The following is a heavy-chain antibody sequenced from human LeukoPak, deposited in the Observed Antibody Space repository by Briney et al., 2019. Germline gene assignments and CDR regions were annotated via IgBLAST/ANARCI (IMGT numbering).Heavy chain of an antibody. J-gene: IGHJ3*01. CDR2: IYYSGGT. CDR3: ARRSFEHSSGYYSRGAFAV. D-gene: IGHD3-22*01. Sequence: PSETLSLTCSVSGGTISSTSYYWAWIRQPPGKGLEWIGSIYYSGGTYYNPSLKSRVIISVDTSKNQFSLKLNSVTAADTAVYYCARRSFEHSSGYYSRGAFAVWGQGTMVTVSS. CDR1: GGTISSTSYY. V-gene: IGHV4-39*01.